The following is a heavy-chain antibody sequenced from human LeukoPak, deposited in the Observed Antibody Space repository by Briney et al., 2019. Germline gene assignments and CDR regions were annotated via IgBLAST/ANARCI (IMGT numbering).Heavy chain of an antibody. CDR3: ARDRVSYDSSGLDAFDI. V-gene: IGHV4-59*01. J-gene: IGHJ3*02. CDR2: IYYSGST. Sequence: SETLSLTCTVSGGSISSYYWSWLRQPPGKGLEWIGYIYYSGSTNYNPSLKSRVTISVDTSTNQFSLKLSSVTAADTAVYYCARDRVSYDSSGLDAFDIWGQGTMVTVSS. CDR1: GGSISSYY. D-gene: IGHD3-22*01.